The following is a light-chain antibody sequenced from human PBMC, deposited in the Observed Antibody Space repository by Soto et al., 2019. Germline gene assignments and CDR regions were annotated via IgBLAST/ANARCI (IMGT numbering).Light chain of an antibody. CDR3: SSYTSSTTLV. CDR2: GVS. CDR1: SSDVGGYNY. V-gene: IGLV2-14*01. J-gene: IGLJ2*01. Sequence: QAVVTQPASVSGSPGQSITISCTGTSSDVGGYNYVSWYQQHPGKAPKLMIYGVSNRPSGVSNRFSGSKSGNTASLTISGLQAEDEADYYCSSYTSSTTLVFGGGTKLTVL.